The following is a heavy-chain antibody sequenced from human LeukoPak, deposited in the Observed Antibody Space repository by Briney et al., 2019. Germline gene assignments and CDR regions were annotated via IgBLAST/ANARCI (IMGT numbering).Heavy chain of an antibody. CDR2: ISYDGSNK. J-gene: IGHJ6*02. CDR3: AKDLSSSGWYRRHYYGMDV. D-gene: IGHD6-19*01. V-gene: IGHV3-30*18. CDR1: GFTFSSYG. Sequence: GGSLRLSCAASGFTFSSYGMHWVRQAPGKGLEWVAVISYDGSNKYYADSVKGRFTISRDNSKNTLYLQMNSLRAEDTAMYYCAKDLSSSGWYRRHYYGMDVWGQGTTVTVSS.